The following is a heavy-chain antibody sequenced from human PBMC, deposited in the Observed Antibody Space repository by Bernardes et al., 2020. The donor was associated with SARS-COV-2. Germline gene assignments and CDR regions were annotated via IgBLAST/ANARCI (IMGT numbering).Heavy chain of an antibody. CDR1: GGSISSYY. J-gene: IGHJ6*02. CDR3: ARQDIGAIFGVVITPAGMDV. V-gene: IGHV4-59*08. Sequence: SETLSLTCTVSGGSISSYYRSWIRQPPGKGLEWIGYIYYSGSTNYNPSLKSRVTISVDTSKNQFSLKLSSVTAADTAVYYCARQDIGAIFGVVITPAGMDVWGQGTTVTVSS. CDR2: IYYSGST. D-gene: IGHD3-3*01.